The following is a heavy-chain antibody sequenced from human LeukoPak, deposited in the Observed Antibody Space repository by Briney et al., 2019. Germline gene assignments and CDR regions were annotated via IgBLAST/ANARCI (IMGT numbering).Heavy chain of an antibody. Sequence: ASVKVSCKASGYTFNSYAMNWLRQAPGQGLEWMGWISAYNGNTNYAQKLQGRVTMTTDTSTSTAYMELRSLRSDDTAVYYCASTGIAAAGTGFDYWGQGTLVTVSS. D-gene: IGHD6-13*01. CDR3: ASTGIAAAGTGFDY. J-gene: IGHJ4*02. CDR1: GYTFNSYA. CDR2: ISAYNGNT. V-gene: IGHV1-18*01.